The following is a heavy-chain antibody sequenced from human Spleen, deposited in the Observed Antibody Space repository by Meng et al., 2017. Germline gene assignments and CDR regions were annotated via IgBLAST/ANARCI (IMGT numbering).Heavy chain of an antibody. CDR1: GFTFSRYA. CDR2: ISGSGYST. D-gene: IGHD6-19*01. Sequence: GESLKISCAASGFTFSRYAMNWVRQAPGKGLEWVSTISGSGYSTYYADSVKGRFTISRDNSKNTLYLQMNSLRAEDTAVYYCARLTSVAGTSRGDYWGQGTLVTVSS. J-gene: IGHJ4*02. CDR3: ARLTSVAGTSRGDY. V-gene: IGHV3-23*01.